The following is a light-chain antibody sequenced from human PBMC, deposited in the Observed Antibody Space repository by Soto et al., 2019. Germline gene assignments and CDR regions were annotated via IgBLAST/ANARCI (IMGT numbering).Light chain of an antibody. J-gene: IGKJ4*01. CDR1: RSVGTF. Sequence: DTQMTQSPSSLSASVGDRVTITCRASRSVGTFLNWYQQKPGKAPTVLLFSVSNLQGGAPPRFSGSGSETYFTLTIDNLQPEDSATYYCQQAFDIPLTFGGGTKVDNK. CDR2: SVS. CDR3: QQAFDIPLT. V-gene: IGKV1-39*01.